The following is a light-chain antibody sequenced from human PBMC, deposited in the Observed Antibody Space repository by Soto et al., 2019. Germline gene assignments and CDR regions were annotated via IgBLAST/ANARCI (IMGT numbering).Light chain of an antibody. J-gene: IGKJ5*01. CDR2: GAS. V-gene: IGKV3-15*01. CDR1: QSVRSN. Sequence: EIVLTQSPGTLSLSPGERATLSCRASQSVRSNYLAWYQRRPGQAPRLLIYGASNRATGIPDRFSGSGSGTEFTLTISRLQSEDFAVYYCQKYNNWPPITFGQGTRLEIK. CDR3: QKYNNWPPIT.